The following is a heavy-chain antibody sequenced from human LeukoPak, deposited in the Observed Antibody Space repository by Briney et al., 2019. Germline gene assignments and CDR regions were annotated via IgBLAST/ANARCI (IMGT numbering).Heavy chain of an antibody. CDR1: GFTFSSYA. D-gene: IGHD3-10*01. J-gene: IGHJ4*02. CDR3: ARGALELYYYGSGSYLYTYSFDY. V-gene: IGHV3-64*01. CDR2: ISSNGGST. Sequence: GGSLRLSCAASGFTFSSYAMHWVRQAPGKGLEYVSTISSNGGSTYYANSVKGRFTISRDNSKNTLYLQMGSLRAEDMAVYYCARGALELYYYGSGSYLYTYSFDYWGQGTLVTVSS.